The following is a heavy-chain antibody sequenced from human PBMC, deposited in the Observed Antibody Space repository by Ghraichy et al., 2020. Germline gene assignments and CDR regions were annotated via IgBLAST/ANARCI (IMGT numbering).Heavy chain of an antibody. J-gene: IGHJ4*02. CDR1: GFTFDDYA. CDR2: ISWNSGSI. Sequence: GGSLRLSCVASGFTFDDYAMHWVRQAPGKGLEWVSGISWNSGSIGYADSVKGRFTISRDNAKNSLYLQMNSLRAEDTALYYCAKDIRITMVRGYFDYWGQGTLVTVSS. V-gene: IGHV3-9*01. D-gene: IGHD3-10*01. CDR3: AKDIRITMVRGYFDY.